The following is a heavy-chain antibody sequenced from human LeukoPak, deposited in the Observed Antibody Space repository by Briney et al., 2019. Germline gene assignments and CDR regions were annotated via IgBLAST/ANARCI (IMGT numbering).Heavy chain of an antibody. CDR2: IVVGSGNT. J-gene: IGHJ4*02. Sequence: SVKVSYKASGFTFTSSAVQWVRQARGQRLEWIGWIVVGSGNTNYAQKFQERVTITRDMSTSTAYMELSSLRSEDTAVYYCATVYYYDSSGYYWGQGTLVTVSS. CDR1: GFTFTSSA. CDR3: ATVYYYDSSGYY. D-gene: IGHD3-22*01. V-gene: IGHV1-58*01.